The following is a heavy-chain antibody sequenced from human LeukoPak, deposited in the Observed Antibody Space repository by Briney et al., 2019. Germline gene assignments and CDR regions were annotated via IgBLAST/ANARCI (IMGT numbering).Heavy chain of an antibody. V-gene: IGHV4-34*01. J-gene: IGHJ4*02. CDR1: GGSFSGYY. CDR3: ASGLWFGELLL. D-gene: IGHD3-10*01. CDR2: INHSGST. Sequence: PSETLSLTCAVYGGSFSGYYWNWIRQPPGKGLEWIGEINHSGSTNYNPSLKSRVTISVDTSKNRFSLKLTSVTAADTAVYYCASGLWFGELLLWGQGTLVSVSS.